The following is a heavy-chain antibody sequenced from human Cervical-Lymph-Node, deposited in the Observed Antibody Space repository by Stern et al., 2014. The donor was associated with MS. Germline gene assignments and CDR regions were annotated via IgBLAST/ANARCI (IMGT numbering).Heavy chain of an antibody. CDR3: AKGSVTIFGVVTV. J-gene: IGHJ4*02. D-gene: IGHD3-3*01. Sequence: EMQLVESGGGLVQPGRSLRLSCATSGFTFDDYAMHWVRQAPGKGLEWVSGISRNSGSIGYADSVKGRFTISRDNAKNSLYLQMNSLRAEDTALYYCAKGSVTIFGVVTVWGQGTLVTVSS. CDR2: ISRNSGSI. CDR1: GFTFDDYA. V-gene: IGHV3-9*01.